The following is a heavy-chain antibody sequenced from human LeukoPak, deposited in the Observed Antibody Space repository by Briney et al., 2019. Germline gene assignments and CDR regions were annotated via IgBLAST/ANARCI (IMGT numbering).Heavy chain of an antibody. CDR2: IYSGGST. Sequence: GGSLRLSCAASGFTVSSNYMSWVRQAPGKGLEWVSVIYSGGSTYYADSAKGRFTISRDNSKNTLYLQMNSLRAEDTAVYYCANQRLGVRWDFQHWGQGTLVTVSS. J-gene: IGHJ1*01. V-gene: IGHV3-53*01. D-gene: IGHD4-23*01. CDR1: GFTVSSNY. CDR3: ANQRLGVRWDFQH.